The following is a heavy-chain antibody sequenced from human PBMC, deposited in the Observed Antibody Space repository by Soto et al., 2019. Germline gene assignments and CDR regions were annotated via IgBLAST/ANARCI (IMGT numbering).Heavy chain of an antibody. CDR3: ARDGKRYFYWLVRHAPVPAYFDY. CDR1: GFTFSSYA. J-gene: IGHJ4*02. Sequence: HPGRSLRLSCAASGFTFSSYAMHWVRQAPGKGLGRVAVISYDGSNKYYADSVKGRFTISRDNSKNTLYLQMNSLGAEDTAVYYCARDGKRYFYWLVRHAPVPAYFDYWGQGTLVTVSS. D-gene: IGHD3-9*01. CDR2: ISYDGSNK. V-gene: IGHV3-30-3*01.